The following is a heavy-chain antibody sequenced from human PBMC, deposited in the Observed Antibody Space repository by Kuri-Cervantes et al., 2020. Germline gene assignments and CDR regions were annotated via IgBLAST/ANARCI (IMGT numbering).Heavy chain of an antibody. V-gene: IGHV3-23*01. Sequence: GGSLRLSCAASGFIFSSYAMSWVRQAPGKGLEWVSAISGSGDSTYYADSVKDRFTIFRDNSKNTLYLQMNSLRAEDTAVYYCARDAMSGYFDYWGQGTLVTVSS. J-gene: IGHJ4*02. CDR1: GFIFSSYA. D-gene: IGHD3-3*01. CDR2: ISGSGDST. CDR3: ARDAMSGYFDY.